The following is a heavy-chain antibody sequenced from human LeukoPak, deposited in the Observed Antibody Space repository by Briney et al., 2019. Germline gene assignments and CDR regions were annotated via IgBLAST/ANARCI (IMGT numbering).Heavy chain of an antibody. V-gene: IGHV4-31*03. J-gene: IGHJ4*02. CDR2: IYYSGST. CDR3: ASGDNDPLFDY. Sequence: SETLSLTCTVSGGSISSSSYYWGWIRQPPGKGLEWIGSIYYSGSTNYNPSLQGRVTISPDTSRNQFSLKLSSVTAADTAVYYCASGDNDPLFDYWGQGTLVTVSS. D-gene: IGHD1-1*01. CDR1: GGSISSSSYY.